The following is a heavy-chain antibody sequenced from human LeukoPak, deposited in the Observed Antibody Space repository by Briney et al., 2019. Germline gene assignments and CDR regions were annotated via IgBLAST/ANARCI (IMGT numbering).Heavy chain of an antibody. D-gene: IGHD3-22*01. CDR1: GFTFTSSA. V-gene: IGHV1-58*01. Sequence: ASVKVSCKASGFTFTSSAVQWVRQARGQRLEWIGWIVVGSGNTNYAQKFQERVTITRDMSTSTAYMELSSLRSEDTAVYYCARDHGGDSSGGGDYWGQGTLVTVSS. J-gene: IGHJ4*02. CDR2: IVVGSGNT. CDR3: ARDHGGDSSGGGDY.